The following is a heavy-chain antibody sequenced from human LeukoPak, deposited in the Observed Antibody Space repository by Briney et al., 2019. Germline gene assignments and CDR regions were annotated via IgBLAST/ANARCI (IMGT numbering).Heavy chain of an antibody. CDR2: IYYGGST. Sequence: SETLSLTCTVSGGSISSYYWSWIRQPPGKGLEWIGYIYYGGSTNYNPSLKSRVTISVDTSRNQFSLKLSSVTAADTAVYYCARAGDYGDYVDYFDYWGQGTLVTVSS. J-gene: IGHJ4*02. D-gene: IGHD4-17*01. CDR1: GGSISSYY. CDR3: ARAGDYGDYVDYFDY. V-gene: IGHV4-59*01.